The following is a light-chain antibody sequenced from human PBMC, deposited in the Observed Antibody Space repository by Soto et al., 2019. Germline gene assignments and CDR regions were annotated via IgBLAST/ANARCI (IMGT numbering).Light chain of an antibody. Sequence: QSVLTQPRSVSGSPGQSVTISCTGTSSDVGGYNFVSWYQQHPGKAPKLMIYDVSKGASGVSDRFSGSKSGNTASLTISGLQVEDEADYHCCSYAGSHTPWVFGGGTKLTVL. V-gene: IGLV2-11*01. CDR1: SSDVGGYNF. CDR3: CSYAGSHTPWV. CDR2: DVS. J-gene: IGLJ3*02.